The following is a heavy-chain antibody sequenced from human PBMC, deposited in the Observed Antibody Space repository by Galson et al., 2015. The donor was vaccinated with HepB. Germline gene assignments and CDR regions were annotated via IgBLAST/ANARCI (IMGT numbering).Heavy chain of an antibody. V-gene: IGHV5-10-1*01. Sequence: SGAEVKKPGESLRISCKGSTTYWISWVRQMPGKGLEWMGKIDPSDSYTNYSPSFQGHVTMSVDKSIDTAYLQWSSLKASDTAVYFCVRGATSGRTWFDPWGQGTLVTVSS. D-gene: IGHD6-13*01. CDR1: TTYW. CDR2: IDPSDSYT. J-gene: IGHJ5*02. CDR3: VRGATSGRTWFDP.